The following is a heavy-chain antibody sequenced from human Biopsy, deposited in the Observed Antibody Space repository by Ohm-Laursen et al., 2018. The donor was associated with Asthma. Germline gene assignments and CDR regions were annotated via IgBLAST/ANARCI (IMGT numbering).Heavy chain of an antibody. J-gene: IGHJ2*01. Sequence: SDTLSLTCTVSGGSVSSGSYYWSWIRQPSGKGLAWVSYISYSGSTDYNPSLKSRLTISMDTSKNQFSLKLSSVTAADTAVYYCARVPTTLRYFDLWGRGTLVTVSS. CDR3: ARVPTTLRYFDL. CDR2: ISYSGST. CDR1: GGSVSSGSYY. V-gene: IGHV4-61*01. D-gene: IGHD2-15*01.